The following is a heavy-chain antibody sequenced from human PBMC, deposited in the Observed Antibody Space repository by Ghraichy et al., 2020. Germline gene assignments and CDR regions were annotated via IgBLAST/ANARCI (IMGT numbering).Heavy chain of an antibody. CDR3: AKTFRSYGPESTDY. J-gene: IGHJ4*02. CDR2: ISGSGGST. Sequence: GGSLRLSCAASGFTFSSYAMSWVRQAPGKGLEWVSAISGSGGSTYYADSVKGRFTISRDNSKNTLYLQMNSLRAKDTAVYYCAKTFRSYGPESTDYWGQGTLVTVSS. V-gene: IGHV3-23*01. D-gene: IGHD5-18*01. CDR1: GFTFSSYA.